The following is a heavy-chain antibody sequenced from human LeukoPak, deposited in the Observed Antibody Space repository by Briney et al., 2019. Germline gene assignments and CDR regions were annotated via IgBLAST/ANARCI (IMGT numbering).Heavy chain of an antibody. J-gene: IGHJ5*02. D-gene: IGHD6-13*01. CDR2: IYYSGST. V-gene: IGHV4-59*01. CDR1: GGSISSYY. CDR3: ARIAAAGSWWDWFDP. Sequence: SETLSLTCTVSGGSISSYYWSWIRQPPGKGLEWIGHIYYSGSTNYNPSLKSRVTISVDTSKNQFSLKLSSVTAADTAVYYCARIAAAGSWWDWFDPWGQGTLVTVSS.